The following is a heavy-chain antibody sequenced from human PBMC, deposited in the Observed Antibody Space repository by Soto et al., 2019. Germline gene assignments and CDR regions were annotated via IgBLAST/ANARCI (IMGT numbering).Heavy chain of an antibody. CDR1: GFTFSSYA. CDR3: AKDSDILTGYYNFDY. V-gene: IGHV3-23*01. CDR2: ISGSGGST. J-gene: IGHJ4*02. Sequence: GGSLRLSCAASGFTFSSYAMSWVRQAPGKGLEWVSAISGSGGSTYYADSVKGRFTISRDNSKNTLYLQMNSLRAEDTAVYYCAKDSDILTGYYNFDYWGQGTLVTVSS. D-gene: IGHD3-9*01.